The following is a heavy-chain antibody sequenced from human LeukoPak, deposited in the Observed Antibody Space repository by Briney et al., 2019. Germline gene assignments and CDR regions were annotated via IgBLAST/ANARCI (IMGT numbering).Heavy chain of an antibody. CDR1: GYTFTGYY. D-gene: IGHD3-9*01. CDR2: INPNSGGT. Sequence: ASVKVSCKASGYTFTGYYMHWVRQAPGQGLEWMGWINPNSGGTNYAQKFQGWVTMTRDTSISTAYMELSRLRSDDTAVYYCARVGYDILNGSHAFDIWGQGTMVTVSS. V-gene: IGHV1-2*04. CDR3: ARVGYDILNGSHAFDI. J-gene: IGHJ3*02.